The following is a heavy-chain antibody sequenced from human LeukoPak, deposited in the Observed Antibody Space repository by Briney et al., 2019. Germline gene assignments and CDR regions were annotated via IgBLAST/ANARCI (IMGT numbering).Heavy chain of an antibody. CDR2: IRQDGNEK. J-gene: IGHJ4*02. V-gene: IGHV3-7*01. CDR1: GFTFSGYW. CDR3: AGDVYYDTNFDF. D-gene: IGHD3-16*01. Sequence: GGSLRLSCAASGFTFSGYWMSWVRQAPGKGLEWVASIRQDGNEKHYVDSVKGRFTISRDNAKNSLYLQMNSLRAEDTAVYYCAGDVYYDTNFDFWGQGTLVTVSS.